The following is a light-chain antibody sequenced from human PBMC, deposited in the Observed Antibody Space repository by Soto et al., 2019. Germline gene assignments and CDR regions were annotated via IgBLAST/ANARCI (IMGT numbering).Light chain of an antibody. V-gene: IGLV4-69*02. CDR3: QTWGPGLHV. CDR2: VNSDGSH. J-gene: IGLJ2*01. Sequence: QSVLTQSPSASASLGASVKLTCTLSSGHSSYIIAWHQQQPEKGPRFLMKVNSDGSHIKGDGIPDRFSGSSSGAERYLTISSLQSDDEADYYCQTWGPGLHVFGGGTKLTVL. CDR1: SGHSSYI.